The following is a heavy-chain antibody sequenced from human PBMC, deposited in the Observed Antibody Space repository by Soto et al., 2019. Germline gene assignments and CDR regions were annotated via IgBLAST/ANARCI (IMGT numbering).Heavy chain of an antibody. CDR3: ASLMSGYYERISLRSMDV. V-gene: IGHV3-33*01. CDR1: GSTFSYYC. D-gene: IGHD3-9*01. J-gene: IGHJ6*02. Sequence: GGSLRLSCAASGSTFSYYCIYWVRQAPGKGLERVALIWYDGSNKYYADSVKGRFTISRDNSKNTVYLLMNNLRAEDTAVYYCASLMSGYYERISLRSMDVWGQGTTVTVSS. CDR2: IWYDGSNK.